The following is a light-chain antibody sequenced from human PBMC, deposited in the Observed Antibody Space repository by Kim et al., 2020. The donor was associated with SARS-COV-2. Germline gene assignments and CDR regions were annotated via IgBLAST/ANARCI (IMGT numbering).Light chain of an antibody. J-gene: IGLJ2*01. Sequence: VSPGQTASITCSGDRLGDKYASWYQQKPGQSPVLVIYNDTRRPSGIPERFSGSNSGNTATLTISGTQAMDEADYYCQAWDNNNGVFGGGTKLAVL. V-gene: IGLV3-1*01. CDR2: NDT. CDR3: QAWDNNNGV. CDR1: RLGDKY.